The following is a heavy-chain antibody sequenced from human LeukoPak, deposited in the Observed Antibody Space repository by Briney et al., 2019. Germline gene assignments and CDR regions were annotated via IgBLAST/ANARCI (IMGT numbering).Heavy chain of an antibody. D-gene: IGHD6-19*01. CDR3: ARVGYSSGWYPMRN. V-gene: IGHV3-48*02. CDR1: GFTFSSYN. CDR2: ISPSSSTT. Sequence: GGSLRLSCAASGFTFSSYNVNWVRHAPGKGLEWISYISPSSSTTYYADSVKGRFTISRDNAKNSLYLQMNSLRDEDTAVYYCARVGYSSGWYPMRNWGQGTLVTVSS. J-gene: IGHJ4*02.